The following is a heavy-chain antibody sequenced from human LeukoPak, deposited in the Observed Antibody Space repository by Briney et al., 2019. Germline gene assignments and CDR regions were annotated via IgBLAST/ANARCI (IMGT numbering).Heavy chain of an antibody. V-gene: IGHV3-48*03. CDR2: ISSSRSTI. CDR3: AELGITMIGGV. CDR1: GFTFSSYE. J-gene: IGHJ6*04. Sequence: PGRSLRLSCAASGFTFSSYEMNWVRQAPGKGLEWVSYISSSRSTIYYADSAKGRFTISRDNAKNSLYLQMNRLRAEDTAVYYCAELGITMIGGVWGKGTTVTIPS. D-gene: IGHD3-10*02.